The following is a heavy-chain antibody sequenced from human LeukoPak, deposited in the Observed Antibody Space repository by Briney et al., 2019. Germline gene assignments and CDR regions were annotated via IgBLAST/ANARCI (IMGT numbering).Heavy chain of an antibody. Sequence: PGGSLRLSCAASGFTFSNYAIHWVRQAPGKGLEYVSAISSNGGSTYYAKSVKGRFTISRDNSKNTVYLQMGGLRAEDMAVYYCARRNYYASGTYFDYWGQGTLVTVSS. CDR3: ARRNYYASGTYFDY. V-gene: IGHV3-64*01. CDR1: GFTFSNYA. J-gene: IGHJ4*02. D-gene: IGHD3-10*01. CDR2: ISSNGGST.